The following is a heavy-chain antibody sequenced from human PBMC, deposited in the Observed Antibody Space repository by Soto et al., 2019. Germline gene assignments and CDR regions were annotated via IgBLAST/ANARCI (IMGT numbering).Heavy chain of an antibody. J-gene: IGHJ6*03. D-gene: IGHD2-15*01. V-gene: IGHV4-59*08. CDR3: ASISVGPYYYYMDV. CDR1: GGSISSYY. CDR2: IYYSGST. Sequence: SETLSLTCTVSGGSISSYYWSWIRQPPGKGLEWIGYIYYSGSTNYNPSLKSRVTISVDTSKNQFSLKLSSVTAADTAVSYSASISVGPYYYYMDVWGKGTTVTVSS.